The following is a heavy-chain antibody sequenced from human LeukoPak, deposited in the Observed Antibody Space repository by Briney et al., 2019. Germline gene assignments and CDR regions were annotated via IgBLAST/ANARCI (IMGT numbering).Heavy chain of an antibody. CDR1: VYTFTCYY. D-gene: IGHD3-22*01. CDR3: ARAPMIVVVFPPRLDY. J-gene: IGHJ4*02. Sequence: ASVTVSFKTSVYTFTCYYMHWVRQAPGQGLEWMGWINPNSGGTNYAQKFQDRVTMTGDTSISTAYMELSRLTSDDTAVYYCARAPMIVVVFPPRLDYWGQGTLVTVSS. CDR2: INPNSGGT. V-gene: IGHV1-2*02.